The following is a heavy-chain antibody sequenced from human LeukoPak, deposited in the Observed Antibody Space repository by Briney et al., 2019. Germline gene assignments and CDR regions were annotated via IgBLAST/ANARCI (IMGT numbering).Heavy chain of an antibody. V-gene: IGHV1-69*02. D-gene: IGHD1-26*01. CDR3: ARASGSYLAPVDY. CDR2: IIPILGIA. Sequence: SVKVSCKASGGTFSSYTISWVRQAPGQGLEWMGRIIPILGIANYAQKFQGRVTITADKSTSTAYMELSSLSSEDTAVYYCARASGSYLAPVDYWGQGTLVTVSS. J-gene: IGHJ4*02. CDR1: GGTFSSYT.